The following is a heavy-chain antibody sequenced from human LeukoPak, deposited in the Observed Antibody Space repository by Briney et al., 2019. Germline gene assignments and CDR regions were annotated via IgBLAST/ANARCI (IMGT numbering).Heavy chain of an antibody. J-gene: IGHJ3*02. V-gene: IGHV3-48*03. D-gene: IGHD3-16*01. CDR1: GFTFSSYE. CDR3: ASKRKGGAFDI. CDR2: ISSSGSTI. Sequence: GGSLRLSCAASGFTFSSYEMNWVRQAPGKGLEGVSYISSSGSTIYYADSVKGRFTISRDNAKNSLYLQMNSLRAEDTAVYYCASKRKGGAFDIWGQGTMVTVSS.